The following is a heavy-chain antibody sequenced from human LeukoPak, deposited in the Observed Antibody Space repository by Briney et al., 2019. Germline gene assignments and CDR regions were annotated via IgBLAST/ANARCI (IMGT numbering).Heavy chain of an antibody. J-gene: IGHJ4*02. V-gene: IGHV1-69*05. D-gene: IGHD3-3*01. CDR3: ARSLRFLEWSPGYFDY. CDR2: IIPIFGTA. Sequence: GASVKVSCKASGGTFSSYAISWVRQAPGQGLEWMGAIIPIFGTANYAQKFQGRVTITTDESTSTAYMELSSLRSEDTAVYYCARSLRFLEWSPGYFDYWGQGTLVTVSS. CDR1: GGTFSSYA.